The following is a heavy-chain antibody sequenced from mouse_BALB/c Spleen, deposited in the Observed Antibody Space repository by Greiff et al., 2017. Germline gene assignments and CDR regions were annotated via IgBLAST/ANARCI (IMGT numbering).Heavy chain of an antibody. J-gene: IGHJ4*01. D-gene: IGHD1-1*01. CDR2: IDPENGDT. V-gene: IGHV14-4*02. Sequence: EVQLQQSGAELVRSGASVKLSCTASGFNIKDYYMHWVKQRPEQGLEWIGWIDPENGDTEYAPKFQGKATMTADTSSNTAYLQLSSLTSEDTAVYYCARHGRGAMDYWGQGTSVTVSS. CDR1: GFNIKDYY. CDR3: ARHGRGAMDY.